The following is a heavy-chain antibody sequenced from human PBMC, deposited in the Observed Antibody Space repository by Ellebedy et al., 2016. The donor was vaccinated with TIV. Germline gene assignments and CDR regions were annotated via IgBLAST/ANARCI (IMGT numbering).Heavy chain of an antibody. V-gene: IGHV3-72*01. Sequence: GESLKISCAASGFTFSDHYMDWARQAQGKGLEWVGRVRNKATSYTTEYAASVRGRFTISRDDSENSLYLQMNSLKTEDTAVYYCARDKNGSPDYWGQGTLVTVSS. J-gene: IGHJ4*02. CDR2: VRNKATSYTT. D-gene: IGHD1-26*01. CDR3: ARDKNGSPDY. CDR1: GFTFSDHY.